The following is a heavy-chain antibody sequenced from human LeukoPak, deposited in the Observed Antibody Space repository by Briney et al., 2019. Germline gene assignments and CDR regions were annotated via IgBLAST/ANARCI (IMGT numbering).Heavy chain of an antibody. V-gene: IGHV3-49*04. J-gene: IGHJ6*03. CDR2: IRSKAYGGTT. D-gene: IGHD3-9*01. Sequence: PGGSLRLSCTASGFTFGDYAMSWVRQAPGKGLEWVGSIRSKAYGGTTEYAASVKGRFTISRDDSKSIAYLQMNSLKTEDTAVYYCTRNGAVLRYFDPGLYYCYYMDVWGKGTTVTVSS. CDR3: TRNGAVLRYFDPGLYYCYYMDV. CDR1: GFTFGDYA.